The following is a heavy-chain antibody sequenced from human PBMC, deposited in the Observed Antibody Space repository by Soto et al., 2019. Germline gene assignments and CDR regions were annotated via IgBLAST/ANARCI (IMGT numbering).Heavy chain of an antibody. CDR2: MNPNSGNT. V-gene: IGHV1-8*01. CDR1: GYTFTSYD. J-gene: IGHJ4*02. CDR3: ARRVLRFLEWLPRAFDY. Sequence: QVQLVQSGAEVKKPGASVKVSCKASGYTFTSYDINWVRQATGQGLEWMGWMNPNSGNTGYAQKFQGRVNMTRNTSISTAYTELSSLRSEDTAVYYCARRVLRFLEWLPRAFDYWCQGTLVTVSS. D-gene: IGHD3-3*01.